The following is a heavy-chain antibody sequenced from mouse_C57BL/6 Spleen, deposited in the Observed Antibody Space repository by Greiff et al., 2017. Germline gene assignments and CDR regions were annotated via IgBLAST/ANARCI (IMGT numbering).Heavy chain of an antibody. D-gene: IGHD1-1*02. CDR3: VRSYGGRYWYFEV. Sequence: VQLQQPGAELVRPGSSVKLSCKASGYTFTISWMPWVKLRPTPGLARIGTIHPSVGEAHYNQKFKDKDPLTVDQSSSTSYSQLSSLISEDSAVSGCVRSYGGRYWYFEVWGTGTTLTVSS. CDR1: GYTFTISW. J-gene: IGHJ1*03. V-gene: IGHV1-52*01. CDR2: IHPSVGEA.